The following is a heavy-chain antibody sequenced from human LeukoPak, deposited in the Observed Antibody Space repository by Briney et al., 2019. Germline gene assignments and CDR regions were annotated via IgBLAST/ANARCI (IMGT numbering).Heavy chain of an antibody. V-gene: IGHV3-11*04. CDR1: GFTFSDYY. CDR3: ARVYYYYYYYMDV. J-gene: IGHJ6*03. Sequence: PGGSLRLSCAASGFTFSDYYMSWIRQAPGKGLEWVSYISSSGSTIYYADSVKGRFTISRGNAKNSLYPQMNSLRAEDTAVYYCARVYYYYYYYMDVWGKGTTVTVSS. CDR2: ISSSGSTI.